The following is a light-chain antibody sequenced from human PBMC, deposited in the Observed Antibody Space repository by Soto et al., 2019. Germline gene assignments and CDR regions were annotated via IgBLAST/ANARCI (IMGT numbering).Light chain of an antibody. J-gene: IGKJ1*01. CDR2: GAS. CDR3: QQYGSSRWT. CDR1: QSVSSN. V-gene: IGKV3-20*01. Sequence: DIVMTQSPATLPVSPGERATLSCRASQSVSSNLAWYQQKPGQAPRLLIYGASSRATGIPDRFSGSGSGTDFTLTISRLEPEDFAVYYCQQYGSSRWTFGQGTKVDIK.